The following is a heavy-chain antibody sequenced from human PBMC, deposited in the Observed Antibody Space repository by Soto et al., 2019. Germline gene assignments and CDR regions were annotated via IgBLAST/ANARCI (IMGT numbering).Heavy chain of an antibody. CDR3: ALLYNWFDP. CDR1: GGSISSSKW. Sequence: QVQLQESGPGLVKPSGTLYLTCLVSGGSISSSKWWSWVRQPPGKGLEWIGEIFHSGSTNYNPSLKSRVIISVDKSKNQFSLKLNSATAADTAVYYCALLYNWFDPWGQGTLVTVSS. CDR2: IFHSGST. J-gene: IGHJ5*02. V-gene: IGHV4-4*02.